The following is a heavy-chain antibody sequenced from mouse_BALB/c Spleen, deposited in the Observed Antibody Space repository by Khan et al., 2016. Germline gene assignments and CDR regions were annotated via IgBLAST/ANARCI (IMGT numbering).Heavy chain of an antibody. D-gene: IGHD3-1*01. J-gene: IGHJ2*01. CDR3: ARDMGGLLFDY. Sequence: VELVESGGGLVQPGGSLRLPCSTPGFTFTDYYMNWVRQPPGKALEWLGFIRNKANGFTTEYSASVRGRFTISRDTFQSILYLQMNTLRAEDSGTYYCARDMGGLLFDYWGQGTTLTVSS. CDR2: IRNKANGFTT. V-gene: IGHV7-3*02. CDR1: GFTFTDYY.